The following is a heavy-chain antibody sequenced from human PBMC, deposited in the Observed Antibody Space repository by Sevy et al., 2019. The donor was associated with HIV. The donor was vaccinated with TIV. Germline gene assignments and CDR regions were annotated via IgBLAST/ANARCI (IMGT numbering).Heavy chain of an antibody. V-gene: IGHV1-2*02. D-gene: IGHD2-15*01. CDR2: INPNSGDT. CDR1: GYTFIGFY. J-gene: IGHJ4*02. CDR3: ARRDIVKAFDS. Sequence: ASVKVSCKASGYTFIGFYIHWVRQAPGQGLEWMGWINPNSGDTDYAQKFQGRVTMTRDTSATTAYMELNRLRSDDTAVYFCARRDIVKAFDSWGRGTLVTISS.